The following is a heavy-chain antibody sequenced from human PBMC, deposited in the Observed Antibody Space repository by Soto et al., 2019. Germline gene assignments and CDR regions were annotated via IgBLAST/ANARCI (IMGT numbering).Heavy chain of an antibody. D-gene: IGHD6-13*01. CDR2: IYPGDSDT. CDR1: GYSFTSYW. CDR3: ARHGSPGIAATKADY. Sequence: GESLKISCQGSGYSFTSYWIGWVRQMPGKGLEWMGIIYPGDSDTRYSPSFQGQVTISADKSISTAYLQWSSLKASDTAMYYCARHGSPGIAATKADYWGQGTLVTVSS. J-gene: IGHJ4*02. V-gene: IGHV5-51*01.